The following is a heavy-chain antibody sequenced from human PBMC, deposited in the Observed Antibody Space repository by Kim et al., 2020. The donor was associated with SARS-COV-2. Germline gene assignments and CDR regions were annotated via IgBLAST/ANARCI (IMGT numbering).Heavy chain of an antibody. Sequence: ASVKVSCKASGYTFTSYGISWVRQAPGQGLEWMGWISAYNGNTNYAQKLQGRVTMTTDTSTSTAYMELRSLRSDDTAVYYCARDSIAVAGIPFYYYYGMDVWGPGTTVTVSS. J-gene: IGHJ6*02. V-gene: IGHV1-18*01. CDR2: ISAYNGNT. CDR3: ARDSIAVAGIPFYYYYGMDV. D-gene: IGHD6-19*01. CDR1: GYTFTSYG.